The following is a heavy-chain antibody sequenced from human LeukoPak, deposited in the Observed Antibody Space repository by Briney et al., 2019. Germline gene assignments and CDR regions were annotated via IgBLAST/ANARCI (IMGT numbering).Heavy chain of an antibody. CDR2: INPSGGST. CDR1: GYTFTSYY. CDR3: ARDLLTVTTDYYYYGMDV. Sequence: ASVKVSCKASGYTFTSYYMHWVRQAPGQGLEWMGIINPSGGSTSYAQKFQGRVTMTRDTSTSTVYMEPSSLRSEDTAVYYCARDLLTVTTDYYYYGMDVWGQGTTVTVSS. D-gene: IGHD4-11*01. V-gene: IGHV1-46*01. J-gene: IGHJ6*02.